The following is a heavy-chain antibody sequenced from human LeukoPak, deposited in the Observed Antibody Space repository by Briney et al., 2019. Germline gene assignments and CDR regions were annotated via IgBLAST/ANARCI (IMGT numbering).Heavy chain of an antibody. V-gene: IGHV5-51*01. CDR1: GYSFTSYW. CDR2: IYPGDSDT. CDR3: ARLMVTGTERWFDP. J-gene: IGHJ5*02. D-gene: IGHD5-18*01. Sequence: GESLKISCKGSGYSFTSYWIGWVRQMPGKGLEWMGIIYPGDSDTRYSPSFQGQVTISADKSISTACLQWSSLRASDTAMFYCARLMVTGTERWFDPWGQGTLVTVSS.